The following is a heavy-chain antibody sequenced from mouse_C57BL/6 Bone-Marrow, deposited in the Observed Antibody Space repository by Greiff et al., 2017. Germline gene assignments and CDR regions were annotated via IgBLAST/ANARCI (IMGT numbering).Heavy chain of an antibody. D-gene: IGHD1-1*01. CDR1: GFTFSSYA. CDR3: ARDPYYYGSSYDWYIDV. V-gene: IGHV5S21*01. Sequence: EVQLVESGEGLVKPGGSLKLSCAASGFTFSSYAMSWVRQTPEKRLEWVAYISSGGDYNYYADHLKGQFTISRDNARNTLYLQMSSLTSEDTAMYYCARDPYYYGSSYDWYIDVGGTGTTVTGSS. CDR2: ISSGGDYN. J-gene: IGHJ1*03.